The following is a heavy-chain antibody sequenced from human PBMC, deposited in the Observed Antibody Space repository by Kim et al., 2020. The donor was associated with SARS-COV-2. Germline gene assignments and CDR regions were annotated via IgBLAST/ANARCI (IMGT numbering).Heavy chain of an antibody. CDR1: GFTFSSYA. CDR2: ISGSGGST. V-gene: IGHV3-23*01. CDR3: AKDAYYYDSSGYYSHGAFDI. D-gene: IGHD3-22*01. Sequence: GGSLRLSCAASGFTFSSYAMSWVRQAPGKGLEWVSAISGSGGSTYYADSVKGRFTISRDNSKNTLYLQMNSLRAEDTAVYYCAKDAYYYDSSGYYSHGAFDIWGQGTMVTVSS. J-gene: IGHJ3*02.